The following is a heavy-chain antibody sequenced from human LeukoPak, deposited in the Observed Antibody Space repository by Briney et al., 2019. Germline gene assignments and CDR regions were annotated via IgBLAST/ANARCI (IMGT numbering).Heavy chain of an antibody. D-gene: IGHD2-2*01. J-gene: IGHJ3*02. CDR2: FYSSGST. CDR1: GGSISSFY. Sequence: SETLSLTCTVSGGSISSFYWSWIRQPPRKGLEWIGYFYSSGSTNYNPSLKSRVTISVDTSTNQSPLKLSSVTAADTAVYYCARGTTTPDAFDIWGQGTMVTVSS. CDR3: ARGTTTPDAFDI. V-gene: IGHV4-59*01.